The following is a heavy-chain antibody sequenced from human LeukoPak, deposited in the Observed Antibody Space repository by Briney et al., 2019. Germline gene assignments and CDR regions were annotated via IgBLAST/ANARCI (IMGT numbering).Heavy chain of an antibody. J-gene: IGHJ4*02. CDR1: GYTFTSYY. Sequence: GASVKVSCKASGYTFTSYYMHWVRQAPGQGLEWMGIINPSGGSTSYAHKFQGRVTMTRDTSTSTVYMELSSLRSEDTAVYYCASQLQYSSGWYYFDYWGQGTLVTVSS. CDR3: ASQLQYSSGWYYFDY. D-gene: IGHD6-19*01. V-gene: IGHV1-46*01. CDR2: INPSGGST.